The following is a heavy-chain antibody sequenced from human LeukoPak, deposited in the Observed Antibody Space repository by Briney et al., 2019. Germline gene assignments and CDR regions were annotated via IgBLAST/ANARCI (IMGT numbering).Heavy chain of an antibody. D-gene: IGHD2-2*01. V-gene: IGHV3-9*01. Sequence: PGESLRLSCAASGFAFDDYAMHWVRQPPGKGLEWVSGLSWNSGTIAYAESVKGRFTISRDNAKNSLYLQMNNLRPEDTASYYCAKGSYAPYYLDSWGQGTLVTVSS. J-gene: IGHJ4*02. CDR2: LSWNSGTI. CDR1: GFAFDDYA. CDR3: AKGSYAPYYLDS.